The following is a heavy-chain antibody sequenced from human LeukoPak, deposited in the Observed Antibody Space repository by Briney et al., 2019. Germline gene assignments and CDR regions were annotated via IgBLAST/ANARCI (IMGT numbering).Heavy chain of an antibody. D-gene: IGHD2-15*01. V-gene: IGHV4-4*02. CDR2: IHHSGTT. CDR3: ARAFLVGYSPEEYFFDY. CDR1: GGSISSSNW. J-gene: IGHJ4*02. Sequence: SETLSLTCTVSGGSISSSNWWGWVRQPPGQGLECIGEIHHSGTTNYNPSLKSRVTISVDKSKNHFSLKLNSVTAADTAVYYCARAFLVGYSPEEYFFDYWGQGTLVTVSS.